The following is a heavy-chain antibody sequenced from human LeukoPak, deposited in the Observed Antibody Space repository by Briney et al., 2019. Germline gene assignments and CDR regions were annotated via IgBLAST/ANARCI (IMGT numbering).Heavy chain of an antibody. CDR3: ARVIVDIVVVPAAMRLDAFDI. D-gene: IGHD2-2*01. CDR1: GFTFSSYS. Sequence: GGSLRLSCAASGFTFSSYSMNWVRQAPGKGLEWVSSISSSSSYIYYADSVKGRFTISRDNAKNSLYLQMNSLRAEDTAVYYCARVIVDIVVVPAAMRLDAFDIWGQGTMVTVSS. V-gene: IGHV3-21*01. CDR2: ISSSSSYI. J-gene: IGHJ3*02.